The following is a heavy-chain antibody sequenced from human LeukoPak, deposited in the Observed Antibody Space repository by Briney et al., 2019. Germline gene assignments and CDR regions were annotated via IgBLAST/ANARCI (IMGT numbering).Heavy chain of an antibody. Sequence: GGSLRLSCAASGFTFSNYWMHWVRQAPGKGLVWVSRISSDGSSTSYADSVKGRFTISRGNAKNTLYLQMNSLRAEDTAVYYCARTAYSDYSLGFWGQGTLVTVSS. CDR2: ISSDGSST. CDR3: ARTAYSDYSLGF. V-gene: IGHV3-74*01. J-gene: IGHJ4*02. CDR1: GFTFSNYW. D-gene: IGHD5-12*01.